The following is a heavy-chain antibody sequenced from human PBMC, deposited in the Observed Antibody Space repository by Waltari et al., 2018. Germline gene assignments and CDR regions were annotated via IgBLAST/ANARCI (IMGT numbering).Heavy chain of an antibody. D-gene: IGHD3-16*01. Sequence: QVQLVESGGGVVQPGRSLRLACFASGITFSSFSMPWARQNPGKGLEWVAVTSNDGSDKYYADFVKGRFTISRDNSKNTLYLQMNSLRAEDTAVYYCARDAGSFDYAGDYWGQGTLVTVSS. CDR3: ARDAGSFDYAGDY. CDR2: TSNDGSDK. CDR1: GITFSSFS. V-gene: IGHV3-30*04. J-gene: IGHJ4*02.